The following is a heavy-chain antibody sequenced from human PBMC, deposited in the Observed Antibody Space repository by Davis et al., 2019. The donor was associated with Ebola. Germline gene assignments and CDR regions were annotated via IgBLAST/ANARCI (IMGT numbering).Heavy chain of an antibody. CDR3: ARDLGTMVREDYGMDV. V-gene: IGHV3-66*01. Sequence: PGGSLRLSCAASGFSVSSNYMSWVRQAPGKGLEWLSIIYSGGTTYYADSVEGRFTISRDNSRNALFLQMNNLRAEDTAVYYCARDLGTMVREDYGMDVWGQGTTVTVSS. D-gene: IGHD3-10*01. J-gene: IGHJ6*02. CDR2: IYSGGTT. CDR1: GFSVSSNY.